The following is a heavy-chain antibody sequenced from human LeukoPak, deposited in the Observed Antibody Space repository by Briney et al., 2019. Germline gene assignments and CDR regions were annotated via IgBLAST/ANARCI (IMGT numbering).Heavy chain of an antibody. CDR1: GFNVNNAW. D-gene: IGHD2-15*01. J-gene: IGHJ4*02. CDR3: YSSITDY. V-gene: IGHV3-15*07. Sequence: GGSLRLSCAASGFNVNNAWMSWVRQAPGKGLEWVGRIRSKIDGGATDYAAPVKGRFTISRDDSKNTLYLQINSLKIEDTAMYYCYSSITDYWGQGTLVTVSS. CDR2: IRSKIDGGAT.